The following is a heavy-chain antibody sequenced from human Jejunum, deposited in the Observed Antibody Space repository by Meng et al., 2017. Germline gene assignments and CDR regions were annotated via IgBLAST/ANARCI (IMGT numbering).Heavy chain of an antibody. J-gene: IGHJ4*02. CDR2: INGDNGDT. Sequence: QLQLVQAVARWKRPGTSGKVSFNASGYTFTSFAITWVRQAPGQGLEWMGWINGDNGDTNNQQNFQGRLIMTTDTSTSTAYMELRSLRSDDTAVYYCARTLPHSSGDKRGLDYWGQGTLVTVSS. V-gene: IGHV1-18*01. CDR1: GYTFTSFA. CDR3: ARTLPHSSGDKRGLDY. D-gene: IGHD1-26*01.